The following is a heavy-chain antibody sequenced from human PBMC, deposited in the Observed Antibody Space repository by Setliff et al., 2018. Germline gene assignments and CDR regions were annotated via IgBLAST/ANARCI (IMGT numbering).Heavy chain of an antibody. CDR1: GGSISSYY. V-gene: IGHV4-34*01. CDR2: INHSGST. D-gene: IGHD3-10*01. Sequence: SETLSLTCTVSGGSISSYYWSWIRQPPGKGLEWIGEINHSGSTNYNPSLKSRVTISVDTSKNQFSLKLSSVTAADTAVYYCARVRMVQGVISIAGCYFDYWGQGTLVTVSS. J-gene: IGHJ4*02. CDR3: ARVRMVQGVISIAGCYFDY.